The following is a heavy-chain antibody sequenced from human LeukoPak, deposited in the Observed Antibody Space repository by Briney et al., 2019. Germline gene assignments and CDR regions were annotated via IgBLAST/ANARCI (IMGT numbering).Heavy chain of an antibody. CDR2: ISSSSSYI. CDR3: ARDRITMVRGVPYDAFDI. CDR1: GFTFSSYS. D-gene: IGHD3-10*01. Sequence: GGSLRLSCAASGFTFSSYSMNWVRQAPGKGLEWVSSISSSSSYIYYADSVKGRFTISRDNAKNSLYLQMNSLRAEDTAVYYCARDRITMVRGVPYDAFDIWGQGTMVTVSS. V-gene: IGHV3-21*01. J-gene: IGHJ3*02.